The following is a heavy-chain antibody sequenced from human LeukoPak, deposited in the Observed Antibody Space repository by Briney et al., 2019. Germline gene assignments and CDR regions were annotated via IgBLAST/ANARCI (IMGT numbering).Heavy chain of an antibody. CDR3: ARADSTGAFDI. V-gene: IGHV3-7*01. CDR1: GFNCSSYW. D-gene: IGHD3-22*01. Sequence: GGSLRLSCAASGFNCSSYWMTWVRQAPGMGLQWVANIKEDGSEKYYVDSVKGRFTISRDNAKNSLYLQLSSLRAEDTAVYYCARADSTGAFDIWGQGTMVTVS. CDR2: IKEDGSEK. J-gene: IGHJ3*02.